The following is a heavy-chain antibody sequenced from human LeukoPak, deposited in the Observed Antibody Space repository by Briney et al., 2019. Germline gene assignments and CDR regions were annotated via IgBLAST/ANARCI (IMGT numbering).Heavy chain of an antibody. CDR2: IYYSGST. CDR1: GGSISSYY. Sequence: PSETLSLTCTVSGGSISSYYWSWIRQPPGKGLEWIGYIYYSGSTNYNPSLKSRVTISVDTSKNQFSLKLSSVTAADTAVYCCARYYYDSSGEPLDYWGQGTLVTVSS. J-gene: IGHJ4*02. D-gene: IGHD3-22*01. CDR3: ARYYYDSSGEPLDY. V-gene: IGHV4-59*01.